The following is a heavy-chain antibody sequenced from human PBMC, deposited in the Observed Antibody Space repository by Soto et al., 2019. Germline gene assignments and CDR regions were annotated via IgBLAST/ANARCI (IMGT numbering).Heavy chain of an antibody. D-gene: IGHD3-9*01. CDR3: VKGVSKRLRYFDWFEFGFEP. V-gene: IGHV3-64D*06. CDR1: GFTFSSYA. CDR2: ISSNGGST. Sequence: GGSLRLSCSASGFTFSSYAMHWVRQAPGKGLEYVSAISSNGGSTYYADSVKGRFTISRDNSKNTLYLQMSSLRAEDTAVYYCVKGVSKRLRYFDWFEFGFEPWGQGTLVTVSS. J-gene: IGHJ5*02.